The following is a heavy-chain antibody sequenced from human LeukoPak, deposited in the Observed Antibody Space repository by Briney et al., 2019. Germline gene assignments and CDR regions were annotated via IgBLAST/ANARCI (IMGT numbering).Heavy chain of an antibody. Sequence: ASVKVSCKTSGSTFTNYGINWVRQAPGQGLGWMGWIGAYTGNTNYAQKLQGRVNMTTDTSTSTAYMELRSLRSDDTAVYYCARAGNYYYMDVWGKGTTVTISS. CDR2: IGAYTGNT. CDR1: GSTFTNYG. J-gene: IGHJ6*03. V-gene: IGHV1-18*01. CDR3: ARAGNYYYMDV. D-gene: IGHD3-10*01.